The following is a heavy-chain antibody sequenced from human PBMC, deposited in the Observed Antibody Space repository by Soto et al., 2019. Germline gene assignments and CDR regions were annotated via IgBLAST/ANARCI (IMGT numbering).Heavy chain of an antibody. CDR3: ARHNWAPGFGELLGNEFDY. J-gene: IGHJ4*02. D-gene: IGHD3-10*01. CDR1: GGSISSSSYY. Sequence: SETLSLTCTVSGGSISSSSYYWGWIRQPPGKGLEWIGSIYYSGSTYYNPSLKSRVTISVDTSKNQSSLKLSSVTAADTAVYYCARHNWAPGFGELLGNEFDYWGQGTLVTVSS. V-gene: IGHV4-39*01. CDR2: IYYSGST.